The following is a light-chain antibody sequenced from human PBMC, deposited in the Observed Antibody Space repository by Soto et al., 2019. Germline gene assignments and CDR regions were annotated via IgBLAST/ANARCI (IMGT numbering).Light chain of an antibody. CDR2: KAS. Sequence: DIQMTQSPSTLSASVGDRVTINCRASQSISSWLAWYQQKPGKAPKLLIYKASSLESGVPSRFSGSGSGTEFTLTISSLQPDDFATYYCQQYNSWTWTFGQGTKVEIK. CDR1: QSISSW. J-gene: IGKJ1*01. V-gene: IGKV1-5*03. CDR3: QQYNSWTWT.